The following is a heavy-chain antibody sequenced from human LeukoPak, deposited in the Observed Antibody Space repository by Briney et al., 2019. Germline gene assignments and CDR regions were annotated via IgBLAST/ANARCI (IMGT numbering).Heavy chain of an antibody. J-gene: IGHJ5*02. V-gene: IGHV4-30-4*08. CDR2: IYYSGST. CDR3: ARDRGSYTVTPTS. D-gene: IGHD1-26*01. Sequence: SWVRQAPGKGLEWIGYIYYSGSTYYNPSLKSRVTISLDTSKNQFSLKLSSVTAADTAVYYCARDRGSYTVTPTSWGQGTLVTVSS.